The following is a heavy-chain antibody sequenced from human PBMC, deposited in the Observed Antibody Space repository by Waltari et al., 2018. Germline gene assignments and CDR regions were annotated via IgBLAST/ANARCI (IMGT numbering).Heavy chain of an antibody. V-gene: IGHV3-7*01. CDR3: AASVGVAPNY. CDR1: GCTFTNSW. Sequence: EVQLVESGGGLVQPGGSLRLSCAASGCTFTNSWMTWVRQAPGKGLEWVANIKQDASEKYYVDSVKGRFTISRDNTKNSLYLQMNSLRAEDTAVYYCAASVGVAPNYWGHGTLVTVSS. D-gene: IGHD6-19*01. CDR2: IKQDASEK. J-gene: IGHJ4*01.